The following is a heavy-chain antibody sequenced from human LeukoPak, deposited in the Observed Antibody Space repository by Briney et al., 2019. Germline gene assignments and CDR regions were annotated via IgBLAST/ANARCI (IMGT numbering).Heavy chain of an antibody. CDR1: GGSISSSNW. J-gene: IGHJ6*04. Sequence: PSETLSLTCAVSGGSISSSNWWSWVRQPTGKGLEWIGEIYHSGSTNYNPSLKSRVTISVDKSKNQFSLKLSSVTAADTAVYYCARTYYDILTGYFYGMDVWGKGTTVTVSS. V-gene: IGHV4-4*02. CDR3: ARTYYDILTGYFYGMDV. D-gene: IGHD3-9*01. CDR2: IYHSGST.